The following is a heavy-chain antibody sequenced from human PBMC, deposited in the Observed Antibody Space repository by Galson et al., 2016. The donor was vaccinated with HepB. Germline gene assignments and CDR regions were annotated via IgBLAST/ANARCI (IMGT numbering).Heavy chain of an antibody. J-gene: IGHJ4*02. CDR2: IKQDGCEK. D-gene: IGHD6-13*01. Sequence: SLRLSCAASGFTFSSYWMSWVRQAPGKGLEWVANIKQDGCEKYYVDSVKGRFTISRDNAKNSLYLQMNSLRAEDTAVYYCARDLLNLAAPDYWGQGTLVTVSS. CDR3: ARDLLNLAAPDY. V-gene: IGHV3-7*03. CDR1: GFTFSSYW.